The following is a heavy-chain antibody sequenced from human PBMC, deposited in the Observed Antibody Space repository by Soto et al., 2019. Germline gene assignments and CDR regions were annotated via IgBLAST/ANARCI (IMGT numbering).Heavy chain of an antibody. D-gene: IGHD2-2*01. CDR1: GGTFSSYA. Sequence: SVKVSCKASGGTFSSYAISWVRQAPGQGLEWMGGIIPIFGTANYAQKFQGRVTITADESTSTAYMELGSLRSEDTAVYYCARDICSSTSCYYYYGMDVWGQGTTVTVSS. V-gene: IGHV1-69*13. CDR3: ARDICSSTSCYYYYGMDV. CDR2: IIPIFGTA. J-gene: IGHJ6*02.